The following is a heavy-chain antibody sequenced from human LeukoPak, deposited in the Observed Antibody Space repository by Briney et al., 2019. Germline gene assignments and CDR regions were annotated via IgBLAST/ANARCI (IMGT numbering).Heavy chain of an antibody. CDR2: ISSSSSTI. D-gene: IGHD6-6*01. J-gene: IGHJ5*02. Sequence: PGGSLRLSCAASGFTFSSYSMNWVRQAPGKGLEWVSYISSSSSTIYYADSVKGRFTISRDNAKNSLYLQMNSLRAEDTAVYYCARDAVSRISGIAARFHLNWFDPWGQGTLVTVSS. V-gene: IGHV3-48*01. CDR3: ARDAVSRISGIAARFHLNWFDP. CDR1: GFTFSSYS.